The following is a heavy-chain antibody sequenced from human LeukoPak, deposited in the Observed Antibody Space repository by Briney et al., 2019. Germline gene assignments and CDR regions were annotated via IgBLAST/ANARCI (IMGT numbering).Heavy chain of an antibody. D-gene: IGHD3-22*01. CDR1: GFIFSSYG. V-gene: IGHV3-30*02. Sequence: GGSLRLSCAASGFIFSSYGMHWVRQAPDKGLEWVAFIRYDGSRKYYADSVKGRFTISRDNSKNTLYLQMNSLRAEDTAVYYCAKGPRSTYYYDSSGSELPFDYWGQGTLVTVSS. J-gene: IGHJ4*02. CDR2: IRYDGSRK. CDR3: AKGPRSTYYYDSSGSELPFDY.